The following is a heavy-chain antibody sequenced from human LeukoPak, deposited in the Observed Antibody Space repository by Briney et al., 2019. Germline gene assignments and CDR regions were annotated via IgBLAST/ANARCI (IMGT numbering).Heavy chain of an antibody. CDR2: VFYTGSI. CDR1: GGSMRSYH. V-gene: IGHV4-59*08. CDR3: ARLIATQWVFFDY. Sequence: PSETLSLTCSVSGGSMRSYHWSWIRQPPGKGLEWIGYVFYTGSINYNPSLQSRVTISVDTSNNQFSLKLSSVTAADTAVYYCARLIATQWVFFDYWGQGILVTLPS. D-gene: IGHD1-1*01. J-gene: IGHJ4*02.